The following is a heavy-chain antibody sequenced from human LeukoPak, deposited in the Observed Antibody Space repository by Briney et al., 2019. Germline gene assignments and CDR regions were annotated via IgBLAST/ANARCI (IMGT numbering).Heavy chain of an antibody. CDR2: IASNGGTK. J-gene: IGHJ4*02. D-gene: IGHD2-2*02. CDR3: AREYCTTNNCYNWGLGY. V-gene: IGHV3-64*01. CDR1: GFSSSTYT. Sequence: PGGSLRLSCAASGFSSSTYTMRWVRQAPGKGLEYVSGIASNGGTKDYANSVKGRFTISRDNSKNTVYLQMGSLRAEDMAVYYCAREYCTTNNCYNWGLGYWGRGTLVTVSS.